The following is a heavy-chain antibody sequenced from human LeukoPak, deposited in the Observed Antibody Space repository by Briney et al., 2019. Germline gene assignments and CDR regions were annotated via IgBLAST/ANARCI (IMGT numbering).Heavy chain of an antibody. V-gene: IGHV3-21*01. CDR3: ARDVRVMGYFDLNFDY. CDR2: ISSSSSYI. J-gene: IGHJ4*02. CDR1: GFTFSSYS. Sequence: PGGSLRLSCAASGFTFSSYSMNWVRQAPGKGLEWVSSISSSSSYIYYADSVKGRFTISRDNAKNSLYLQMNSLRAEDTAVYYCARDVRVMGYFDLNFDYSVQGSLVT. D-gene: IGHD3-9*01.